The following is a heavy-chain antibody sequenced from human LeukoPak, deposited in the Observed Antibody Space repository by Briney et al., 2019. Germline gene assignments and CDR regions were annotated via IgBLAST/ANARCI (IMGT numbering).Heavy chain of an antibody. Sequence: SETLSLTCTVSGYSISSGYYWGWIRQPPGKGLEWIGSIYHSGSTYYNPSLKSRVTISVDTSKNQFSLKLSSVTAADTAVYYCARDRYDSSGYYSGWYFDLWGRGTLVTVSS. J-gene: IGHJ2*01. CDR1: GYSISSGYY. D-gene: IGHD3-22*01. CDR2: IYHSGST. CDR3: ARDRYDSSGYYSGWYFDL. V-gene: IGHV4-38-2*02.